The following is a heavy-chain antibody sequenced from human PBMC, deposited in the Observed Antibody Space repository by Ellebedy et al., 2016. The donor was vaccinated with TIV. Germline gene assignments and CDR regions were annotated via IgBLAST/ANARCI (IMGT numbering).Heavy chain of an antibody. J-gene: IGHJ5*02. CDR1: GYTLTELS. CDR2: FDPEDGET. V-gene: IGHV1-24*01. Sequence: ASVKVSCXVSGYTLTELSMHWVRQAPGKGLEWMGGFDPEDGETIYAQKFQGRVTMTEDTSTDTAHMELSSLRSEDTAVYYCATLLWFGELETNWFDPWGQGTLVTVSS. D-gene: IGHD3-10*01. CDR3: ATLLWFGELETNWFDP.